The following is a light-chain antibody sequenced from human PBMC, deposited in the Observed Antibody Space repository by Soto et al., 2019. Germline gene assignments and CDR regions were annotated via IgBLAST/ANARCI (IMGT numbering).Light chain of an antibody. Sequence: DIQMTQSQSSLSASVGDRVTITCRARQGIRNYLAWYQQKPGKVPKLLIYAASTLQSGVPSRFSGSGSGTDFTLTISSLQTEDVATYYCQKYNSAPYTFGQGTKLDIK. CDR2: AAS. J-gene: IGKJ2*01. CDR1: QGIRNY. V-gene: IGKV1-27*01. CDR3: QKYNSAPYT.